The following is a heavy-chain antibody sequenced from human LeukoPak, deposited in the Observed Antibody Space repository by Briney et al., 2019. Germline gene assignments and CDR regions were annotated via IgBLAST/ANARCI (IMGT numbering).Heavy chain of an antibody. D-gene: IGHD3-22*01. CDR1: GGTFSSYA. CDR2: IIPIFGIA. Sequence: SVKVSCKASGGTFSSYAISWVRQAPGQGLEWMGRIIPIFGIANYAQKFQGRVTITADKSTSTAYMELSSLRSEDTAVYYCAREGYYYDSSGYYYSESKRAEYFQHWGQGTLVTVSS. CDR3: AREGYYYDSSGYYYSESKRAEYFQH. V-gene: IGHV1-69*04. J-gene: IGHJ1*01.